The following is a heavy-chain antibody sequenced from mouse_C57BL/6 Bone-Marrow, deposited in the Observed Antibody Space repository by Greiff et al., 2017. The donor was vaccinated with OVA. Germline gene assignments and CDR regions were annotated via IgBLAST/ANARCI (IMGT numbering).Heavy chain of an antibody. V-gene: IGHV1-76*01. CDR2: IYPGSGNT. Sequence: VQLQQSGAELVRPGASVKLSCKASGYTFTDYYINWVKQRPGQGLEWIARIYPGSGNTYYTEKFKGKATLTAEKSSSTTYMQLSSLTSEDSAVYFCARMGWLRPFAYGGQGTLVTVSA. CDR3: ARMGWLRPFAY. J-gene: IGHJ3*01. CDR1: GYTFTDYY. D-gene: IGHD2-2*01.